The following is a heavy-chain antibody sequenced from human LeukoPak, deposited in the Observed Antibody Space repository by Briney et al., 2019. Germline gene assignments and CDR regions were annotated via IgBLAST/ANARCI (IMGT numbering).Heavy chain of an antibody. J-gene: IGHJ5*02. Sequence: PSETLSLTCAVYGGSFSGYYWSWIRQPPGKGLEWIGEINHSGSANYNPSLKSRVTISVDTSKNQFSLKLSSVPAADTAVYYCARGRYPNWFDPWGQGTLVTVSS. CDR2: INHSGSA. CDR1: GGSFSGYY. CDR3: ARGRYPNWFDP. V-gene: IGHV4-34*01. D-gene: IGHD2-2*02.